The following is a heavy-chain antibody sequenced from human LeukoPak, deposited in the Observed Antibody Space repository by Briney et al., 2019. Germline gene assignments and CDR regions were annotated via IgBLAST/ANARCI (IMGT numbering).Heavy chain of an antibody. Sequence: GASVKVSCKVSGHTLTELSLHWVRQAPGKGLERMGGLDPEAGEMIYSQKFQGRVTMTEDTSTDIAYMEMSSLRSEDTAVYYCATGRTWWDLLNYWGQGTLVTVSS. D-gene: IGHD1-26*01. CDR3: ATGRTWWDLLNY. V-gene: IGHV1-24*01. CDR2: LDPEAGEM. CDR1: GHTLTELS. J-gene: IGHJ4*02.